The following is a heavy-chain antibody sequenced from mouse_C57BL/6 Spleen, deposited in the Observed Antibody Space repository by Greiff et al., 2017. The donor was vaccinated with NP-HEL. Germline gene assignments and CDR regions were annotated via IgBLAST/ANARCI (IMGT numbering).Heavy chain of an antibody. CDR3: ARRGSITTVVAPGAMDY. CDR1: GYTFTGYW. J-gene: IGHJ4*01. CDR2: ILPGSGST. V-gene: IGHV1-9*01. D-gene: IGHD1-1*01. Sequence: VQLQQSGAELMKPGASVKLSCKATGYTFTGYWIEWVKQRPGHGLEWIGEILPGSGSTNYNEKFKGKATFTADTSSNTAYMQLSSLTTEDSAIYCCARRGSITTVVAPGAMDYWGQGTSVTVSS.